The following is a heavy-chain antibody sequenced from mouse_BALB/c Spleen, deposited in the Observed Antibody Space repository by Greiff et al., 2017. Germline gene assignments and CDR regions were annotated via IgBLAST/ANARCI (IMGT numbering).Heavy chain of an antibody. CDR3: ARYVYFDV. CDR2: ISSGSSTI. CDR1: GFTFSSFG. Sequence: EVQLVESGGGLVQPGGSRKLSCAASGFTFSSFGMHWVRQAPEKGLEWVAYISSGSSTIYYADTVKGRFTISRDNPKNTLFLQMTSLRSEDTAMYYCARYVYFDVWGAGTTVTVSS. V-gene: IGHV5-17*02. J-gene: IGHJ1*01.